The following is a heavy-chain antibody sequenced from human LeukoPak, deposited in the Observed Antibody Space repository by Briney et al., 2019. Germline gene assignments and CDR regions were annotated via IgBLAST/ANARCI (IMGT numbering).Heavy chain of an antibody. V-gene: IGHV3-23*01. J-gene: IGHJ4*02. CDR3: AKNNWKDMPFVDD. D-gene: IGHD1-20*01. CDR2: ISGSCFGT. Sequence: PGGSLRLSCAASGFTFSHYYMSWIRQAPGKGLEWVSTISGSCFGTYYADSVKGRFTISRDNFKNTLYLQMNGLRAEDTAVYYCAKNNWKDMPFVDDWGQGTLVTVSS. CDR1: GFTFSHYY.